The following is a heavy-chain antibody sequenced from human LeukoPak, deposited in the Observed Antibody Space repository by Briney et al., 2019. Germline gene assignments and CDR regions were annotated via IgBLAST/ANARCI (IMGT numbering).Heavy chain of an antibody. CDR2: CNYNADLT. CDR1: GFTFRSSA. D-gene: IGHD1-26*01. V-gene: IGHV3-23*01. Sequence: GGTLRLSCAASGFTFRSSAMTWVRQAPGKGLEWVANCNYNADLTYYGDSVKGRFSISRDNSKNTLYLQMSSLRAEDTAVYYCARLSGSSDTGLGMDVWGQGTTVTVSS. CDR3: ARLSGSSDTGLGMDV. J-gene: IGHJ6*02.